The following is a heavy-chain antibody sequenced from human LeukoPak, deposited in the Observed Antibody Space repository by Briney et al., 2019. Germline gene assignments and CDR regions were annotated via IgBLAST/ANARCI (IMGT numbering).Heavy chain of an antibody. V-gene: IGHV3-23*01. D-gene: IGHD5-24*01. J-gene: IGHJ4*02. CDR2: ISGSGGST. CDR3: AKDRIIVEMATKWGIVFDY. Sequence: QPGGSLRLSCVVSGITLSNYGMSWVRQAPGKGLEWVSAISGSGGSTYYADSVKGRFTISRDNSKNTLYLHMNSLRAEDTAVYYCAKDRIIVEMATKWGIVFDYWGQGTLVTVSS. CDR1: GITLSNYG.